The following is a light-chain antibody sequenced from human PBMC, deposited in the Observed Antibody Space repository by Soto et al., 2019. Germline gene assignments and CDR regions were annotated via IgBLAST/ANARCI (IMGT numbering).Light chain of an antibody. J-gene: IGKJ5*01. CDR3: QQYTSWPIT. CDR2: GIS. CDR1: QRVGSN. V-gene: IGKV3-15*01. Sequence: ELVLTQSPATLSVSPGERATLSCRASQRVGSNYLAWYQQKPGQAPRLLIDGISARAIGIPDRFSGSGSGTEFTLTISSLQSEAFAVYYCQQYTSWPITFGQGTRLEIK.